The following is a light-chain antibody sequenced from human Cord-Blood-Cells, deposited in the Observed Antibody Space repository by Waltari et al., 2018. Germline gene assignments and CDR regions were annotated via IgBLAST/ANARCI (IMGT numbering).Light chain of an antibody. V-gene: IGKV4-1*01. J-gene: IGKJ4*01. CDR2: WAS. Sequence: DIVMTQSPDSLAVSLGERATINCKSSQSVLYSSNNKNYLAWYQQKPGQPPKLLIYWASTRESGVPDRFRGSGSGTDFTLTISGLQAEDVAVYYCQQYYSTPLTFGGGTKVEIK. CDR1: QSVLYSSNNKNY. CDR3: QQYYSTPLT.